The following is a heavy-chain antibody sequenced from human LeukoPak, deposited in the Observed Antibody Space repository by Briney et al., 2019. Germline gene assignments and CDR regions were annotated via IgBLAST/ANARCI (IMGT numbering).Heavy chain of an antibody. J-gene: IGHJ4*02. D-gene: IGHD7-27*01. CDR3: ARANPLGTDFDY. V-gene: IGHV1-2*02. Sequence: ASVKVSCKASGYTFTSYDINWVRQAPGQGLEWMGWINPNSGGTNYAQKFQGRVTMTRDTSISTAYMELSRLRSDDTAVYYCARANPLGTDFDYWGQGTLVTVSS. CDR2: INPNSGGT. CDR1: GYTFTSYD.